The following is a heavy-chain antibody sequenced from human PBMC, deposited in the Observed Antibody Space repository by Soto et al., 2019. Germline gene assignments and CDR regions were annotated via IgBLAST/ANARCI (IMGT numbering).Heavy chain of an antibody. CDR1: GGSFSGYY. CDR3: ARGASGYSYGYYFDY. V-gene: IGHV4-34*01. CDR2: INHSGST. D-gene: IGHD5-18*01. J-gene: IGHJ4*02. Sequence: SETLSLTCAVYGGSFSGYYWSWIRQPPGKGLAWIGEINHSGSTNYNPSLKSRVTISVDTSKNQFSLKLSSVTAADTAVYYCARGASGYSYGYYFDYWGQGTLVTVSS.